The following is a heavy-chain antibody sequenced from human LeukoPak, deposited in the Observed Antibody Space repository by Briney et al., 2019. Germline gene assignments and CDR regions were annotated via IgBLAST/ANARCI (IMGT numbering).Heavy chain of an antibody. CDR2: IYYSGST. D-gene: IGHD3-16*01. CDR3: ARDKNDYVWGSYLNDAFDI. J-gene: IGHJ3*02. CDR1: GGSISSYY. Sequence: SETLSLTCTVSGGSISSYYWSWIRQPPGKGLEWIGYIYYSGSTNYNPSLKSRVTISVDTSKNQFSLKLSSVTAADTAVYYCARDKNDYVWGSYLNDAFDIWGQGTMVTVSS. V-gene: IGHV4-59*12.